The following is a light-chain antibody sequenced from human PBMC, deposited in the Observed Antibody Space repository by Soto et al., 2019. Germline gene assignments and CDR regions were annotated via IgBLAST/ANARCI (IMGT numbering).Light chain of an antibody. J-gene: IGKJ2*01. V-gene: IGKV3-20*01. CDR1: QSVSSTY. Sequence: EIVLTQSPGTLSLSPGERATLSCRASQSVSSTYLAWYQQKPGQAPRLLIYGASSRATGIPDRVSGSGSGTDFTLTISRLEPEDFAVYYCQQYGSSPHTCGQGTKLEIK. CDR2: GAS. CDR3: QQYGSSPHT.